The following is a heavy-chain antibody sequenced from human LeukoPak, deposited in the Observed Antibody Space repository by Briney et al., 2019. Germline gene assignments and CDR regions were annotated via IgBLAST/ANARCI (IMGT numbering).Heavy chain of an antibody. CDR1: GFNFNPYG. CDR3: AKKADRRITVATSGAFDI. D-gene: IGHD6-19*01. J-gene: IGHJ3*02. Sequence: GGSLRLSCAASGFNFNPYGMTWVRQAPGKGLEWISSISGVTGSTVYADSVKGRFTISRGNAKNTLYLQMNSLRAEDTAIYYCAKKADRRITVATSGAFDIWGQGTVVTVSS. V-gene: IGHV3-23*01. CDR2: ISGVTGST.